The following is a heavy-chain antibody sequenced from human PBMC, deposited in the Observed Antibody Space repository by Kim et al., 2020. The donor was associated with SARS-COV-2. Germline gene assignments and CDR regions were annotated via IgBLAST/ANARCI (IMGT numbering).Heavy chain of an antibody. Sequence: GGSLRLSCAASGFTFGDYAMHWVRQAPGKGLEWVSGISWNSGSIGYADSVKGRFTISRDNAKNSLYLQMNSLRAEDTALYYCAKDISRIRGSYLPYYYYYGMDVWGQGTTVTVSS. J-gene: IGHJ6*02. CDR1: GFTFGDYA. CDR3: AKDISRIRGSYLPYYYYYGMDV. V-gene: IGHV3-9*01. CDR2: ISWNSGSI. D-gene: IGHD1-26*01.